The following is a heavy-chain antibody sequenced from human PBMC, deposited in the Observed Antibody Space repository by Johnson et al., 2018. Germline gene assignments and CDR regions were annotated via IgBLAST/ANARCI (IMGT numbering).Heavy chain of an antibody. J-gene: IGHJ6*02. D-gene: IGHD3-10*01. V-gene: IGHV3-33*01. CDR2: IYYDGSNK. CDR3: ARATSGSGSYSRPYYYYYGMDV. Sequence: QVQLVQSGGGVVQPGKSLRLSCAASGFTFSSYGMHWVRQAPGKGLEWVAVIYYDGSNKYYVDSVKGRFTVSRDNSKNTLSLQMNSLSAEDTAMYYCARATSGSGSYSRPYYYYYGMDVWGQGTTVTVSS. CDR1: GFTFSSYG.